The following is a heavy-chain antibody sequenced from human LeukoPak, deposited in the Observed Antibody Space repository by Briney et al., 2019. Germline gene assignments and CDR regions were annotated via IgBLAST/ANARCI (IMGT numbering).Heavy chain of an antibody. Sequence: SEALSLTCAVPGYSIRSGYYWGWIRQPPGKGREWIGTIYDSGSTYYNPSLKSRVTISVDTSENQFTLKLSSVTAADTAVYYCGREWADTSYDCWGQGTLVTVYS. D-gene: IGHD1-26*01. V-gene: IGHV4-38-2*02. CDR2: IYDSGST. CDR3: GREWADTSYDC. CDR1: GYSIRSGYY. J-gene: IGHJ4*02.